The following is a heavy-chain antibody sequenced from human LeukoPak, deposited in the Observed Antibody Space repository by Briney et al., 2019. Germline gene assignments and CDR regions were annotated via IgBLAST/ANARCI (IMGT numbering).Heavy chain of an antibody. CDR1: GLAFRSYE. D-gene: IGHD3-16*01. CDR3: ARDLAGDHYFDS. CDR2: INVGGSTI. J-gene: IGHJ4*02. V-gene: IGHV3-48*03. Sequence: GGSLRLSGAASGLAFRSYEMNWVRQAPGKGLEWVSYINVGGSTIYYADSVKGRFTISRDDAKNSLYLQMNSLRAEDTAVYYCARDLAGDHYFDSWGQGTLVTVSS.